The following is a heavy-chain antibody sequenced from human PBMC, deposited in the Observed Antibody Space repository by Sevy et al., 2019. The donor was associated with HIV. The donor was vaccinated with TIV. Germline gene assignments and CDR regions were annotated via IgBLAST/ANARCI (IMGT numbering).Heavy chain of an antibody. J-gene: IGHJ4*02. CDR2: IYYSGST. CDR3: ARVRPSRGYYFDY. CDR1: GGSISSGDYY. Sequence: SETLSLTCTVSGGSISSGDYYWSWIRQPPGKGLEWIGYIYYSGSTYYNPSLKRRVTISVDTSKNQFSLKLSSVTAADTAVYYCARVRPSRGYYFDYWGQGTLVTVSS. D-gene: IGHD3-16*01. V-gene: IGHV4-30-4*01.